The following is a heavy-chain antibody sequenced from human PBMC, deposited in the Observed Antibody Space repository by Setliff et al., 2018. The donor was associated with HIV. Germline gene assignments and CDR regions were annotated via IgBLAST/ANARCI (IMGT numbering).Heavy chain of an antibody. CDR2: IYYSGST. CDR1: GGSISSNTYY. D-gene: IGHD4-4*01. J-gene: IGHJ4*02. Sequence: SETLSLTCAVSGGSISSNTYYWGWIRQPPGKGLEWIGSIYYSGSTYYNPSLKSRVTISVDTSKNQFSLKLSSVTAADTAVYYCARTPPSVTTFHLDRSYYFDYWGQGTLVTVSS. V-gene: IGHV4-39*07. CDR3: ARTPPSVTTFHLDRSYYFDY.